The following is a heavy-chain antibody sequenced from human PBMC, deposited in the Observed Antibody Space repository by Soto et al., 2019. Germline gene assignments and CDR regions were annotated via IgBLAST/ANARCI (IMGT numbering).Heavy chain of an antibody. D-gene: IGHD1-26*01. CDR2: INPNSGGT. CDR1: GYTFTGYY. CDR3: ARVSGIASPIDAFDI. V-gene: IGHV1-2*02. J-gene: IGHJ3*02. Sequence: ASVKVSCKASGYTFTGYYMHWVRQAPGQGLEWMGWINPNSGGTNYAQKFQGRVTMTRDTSISTAYMELSRLRSDDTAVYYCARVSGIASPIDAFDIWGQGKMVTVSS.